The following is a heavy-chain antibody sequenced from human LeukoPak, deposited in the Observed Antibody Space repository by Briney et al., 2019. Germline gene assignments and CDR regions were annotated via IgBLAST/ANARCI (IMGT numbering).Heavy chain of an antibody. V-gene: IGHV3-23*01. CDR1: GFAFSTYA. Sequence: GGSLRLSCAASGFAFSTYAMSWVRQAPGKGLEWVSSISGSGSNTYYADSVKGQFTISRDSSKSTLYLQMNSLRAEDTAVYYCAKSLTVTTRIHSIDPRGQGTLVTVSS. J-gene: IGHJ4*02. CDR2: ISGSGSNT. D-gene: IGHD4-17*01. CDR3: AKSLTVTTRIHSIDP.